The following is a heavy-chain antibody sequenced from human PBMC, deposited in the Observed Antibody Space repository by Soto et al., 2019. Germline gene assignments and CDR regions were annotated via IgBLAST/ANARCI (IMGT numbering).Heavy chain of an antibody. D-gene: IGHD2-15*01. CDR1: GDSSSTYY. V-gene: IGHV4-59*01. CDR2: INYSGRT. CDR3: ARSFCSDSVSCNWFDP. Sequence: QVQLQESGPGLVKASETLSLTYSVSGDSSSTYYWGWIRQPPGKGLEWIGYINYSGRTSHNPSLKSRLSISVDTSENQVSLRLSSVTAADTAVYYCARSFCSDSVSCNWFDPWGQGTLVVVSS. J-gene: IGHJ5*02.